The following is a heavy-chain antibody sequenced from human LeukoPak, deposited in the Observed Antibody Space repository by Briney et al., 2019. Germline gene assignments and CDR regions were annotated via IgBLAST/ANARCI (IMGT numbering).Heavy chain of an antibody. Sequence: GGSLRLSCAASGFTFSNYGMYWVRQAPGKGLEWVAVISYDGSNKYYADSVKGRFTISRDNSKNTLYLQMNSLRAEDTAVYYCARELGGYDAYWGQGTLVTVSS. CDR3: ARELGGYDAY. J-gene: IGHJ4*02. D-gene: IGHD5-12*01. V-gene: IGHV3-30*19. CDR1: GFTFSNYG. CDR2: ISYDGSNK.